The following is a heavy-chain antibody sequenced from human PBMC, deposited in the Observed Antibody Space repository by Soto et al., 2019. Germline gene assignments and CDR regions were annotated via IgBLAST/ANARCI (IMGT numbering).Heavy chain of an antibody. J-gene: IGHJ4*02. CDR1: GYTFTSYG. CDR3: ASGWFGEFVYQFDY. V-gene: IGHV1-18*01. CDR2: ISAYNGNT. Sequence: QVQLVQSGAEVKKPGASVKVSCKPSGYTFTSYGITWVRQAPGQGLEWMGWISAYNGNTNYAQKFQSRVTMTTDTSTSKAYMELRSLGSDDTAVYYCASGWFGEFVYQFDYWGQGTLVTVSS. D-gene: IGHD3-10*01.